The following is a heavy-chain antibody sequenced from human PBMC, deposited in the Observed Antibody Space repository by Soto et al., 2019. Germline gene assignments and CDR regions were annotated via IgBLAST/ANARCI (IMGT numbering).Heavy chain of an antibody. D-gene: IGHD3-22*01. J-gene: IGHJ4*02. V-gene: IGHV1-69*08. CDR2: IIPILGIA. CDR1: GGTFSSYT. Sequence: QVQLVQSGAEVKKPGSSVKVSCKASGGTFSSYTISWVRQAPGQGLEWMGRIIPILGIANYAQKFQGRVTITADKSTSKAYMELSSLRSEDTAVYYCARDRIDSSGYGYDYWGQGTLVTVSS. CDR3: ARDRIDSSGYGYDY.